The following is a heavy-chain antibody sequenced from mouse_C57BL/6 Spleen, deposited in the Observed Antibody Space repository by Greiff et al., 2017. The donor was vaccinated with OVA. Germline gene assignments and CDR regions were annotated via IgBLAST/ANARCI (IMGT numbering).Heavy chain of an antibody. CDR1: GFTFTDYY. CDR3: ARYRGYGNYGYFDV. D-gene: IGHD2-1*01. V-gene: IGHV7-3*01. CDR2: IRNKANGYTT. J-gene: IGHJ1*03. Sequence: DVMLVESGGGLVQPGGSLSLSCAASGFTFTDYYMSWVRQPPGKALEWLGFIRNKANGYTTEYSASVKGRFTISRDNSQSILYLQMNALRAEDSATYYCARYRGYGNYGYFDVWGTGTTVTVSS.